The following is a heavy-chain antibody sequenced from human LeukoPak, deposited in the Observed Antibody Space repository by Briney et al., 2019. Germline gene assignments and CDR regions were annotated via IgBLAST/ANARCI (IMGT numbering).Heavy chain of an antibody. D-gene: IGHD6-13*01. CDR3: ARWGYSSSPGDY. CDR1: AGSISSGGYY. CDR2: IYYSGST. V-gene: IGHV4-61*08. J-gene: IGHJ4*02. Sequence: PSETLSLTCAVSAGSISSGGYYWSWIRQPPGKGLEWIGYIYYSGSTNYNPSLKSRVTISVDTSKNQFSLKLSSVTAADTAVYYCARWGYSSSPGDYWGQGTLVTVSS.